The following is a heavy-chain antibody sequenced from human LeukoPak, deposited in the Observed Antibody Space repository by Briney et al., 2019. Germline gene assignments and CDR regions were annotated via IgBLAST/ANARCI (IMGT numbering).Heavy chain of an antibody. J-gene: IGHJ6*03. Sequence: SETLSLTCTVSGGSISSYYWSWIRQPAGKGLEWIGRIYSSGSTNYSPSPKSRVAMSVDTSKNQFSLKLTSVTAADTAVYYCARVRYDLLTGYYRRKYYYYMDVWGNGTTVTISS. V-gene: IGHV4-4*07. D-gene: IGHD3-9*01. CDR3: ARVRYDLLTGYYRRKYYYYMDV. CDR2: IYSSGST. CDR1: GGSISSYY.